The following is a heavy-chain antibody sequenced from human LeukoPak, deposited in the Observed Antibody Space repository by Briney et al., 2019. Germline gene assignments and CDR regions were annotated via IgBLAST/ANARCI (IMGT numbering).Heavy chain of an antibody. J-gene: IGHJ5*02. CDR3: ARGQQWGDYNYFDP. V-gene: IGHV1-2*06. CDR1: GYSFTDYF. Sequence: AXXKVSCKASGYSFTDYFVHWVRQAPGQGLEWLGRINPKNGGTNSAQRMKGRVTLNRERDNRSDYMEVSSLTSDDTALYYCARGQQWGDYNYFDPWGQGTLVTVSS. D-gene: IGHD2-21*02. CDR2: INPKNGGT.